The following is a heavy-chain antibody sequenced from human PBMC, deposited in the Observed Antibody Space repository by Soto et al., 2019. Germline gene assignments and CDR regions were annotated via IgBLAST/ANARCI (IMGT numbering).Heavy chain of an antibody. J-gene: IGHJ5*02. CDR3: ARRPSSGSWVAP. Sequence: PVKVSCKASGGTFSSYAISWVRQPPGQGLEWMGGIIPIFGTANYAQKLQGRVTITADEATNTAYIELSSLRSEDTAVSYCARRPSSGSWVAPWGQGTRVTVSS. V-gene: IGHV1-69*13. CDR1: GGTFSSYA. CDR2: IIPIFGTA.